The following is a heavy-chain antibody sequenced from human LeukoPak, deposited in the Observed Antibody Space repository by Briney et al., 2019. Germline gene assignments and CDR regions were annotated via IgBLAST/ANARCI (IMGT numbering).Heavy chain of an antibody. V-gene: IGHV3-23*01. J-gene: IGHJ4*02. CDR3: AKDIVAVTAIPAPV. D-gene: IGHD2-21*02. Sequence: GGSLRLSCAASGFTFSSYAMSWVRQAPGKGLEWASAISGSGGSTYYADSVKGRFTISRDNSKNTLYLQMNSLRAEDTAVYYCAKDIVAVTAIPAPVWGQGTLVTVSS. CDR2: ISGSGGST. CDR1: GFTFSSYA.